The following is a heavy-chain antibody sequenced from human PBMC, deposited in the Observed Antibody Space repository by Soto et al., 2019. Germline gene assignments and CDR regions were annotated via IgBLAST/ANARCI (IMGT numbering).Heavy chain of an antibody. Sequence: EVQLVESGGGLVQPGRSLRLSCAASGFTFDDYAMHWVRQAPGKGLEWVSGISWNSGSIGYADSVKGRFTISRDNAKNSLYLQMNSLRAEDTALYYCAKDMYPYSGYERIYYYGMDVWGQGTTVTVSS. V-gene: IGHV3-9*01. D-gene: IGHD5-12*01. CDR2: ISWNSGSI. CDR3: AKDMYPYSGYERIYYYGMDV. CDR1: GFTFDDYA. J-gene: IGHJ6*02.